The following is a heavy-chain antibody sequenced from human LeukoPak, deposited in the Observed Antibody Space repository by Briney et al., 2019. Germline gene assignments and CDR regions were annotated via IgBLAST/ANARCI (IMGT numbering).Heavy chain of an antibody. CDR2: IKGDESER. J-gene: IGHJ1*01. Sequence: PGGSLRLSCAASGFTFSNYYMSWVRQAPGKGLEWVANIKGDESERYYVDSVKGRFTISRDNAKNSLYLQMNSLRAEDTAVYYCARASEYYSDNSGYPQYFQNWGLGTLVTVSA. CDR3: ARASEYYSDNSGYPQYFQN. CDR1: GFTFSNYY. D-gene: IGHD3-22*01. V-gene: IGHV3-7*01.